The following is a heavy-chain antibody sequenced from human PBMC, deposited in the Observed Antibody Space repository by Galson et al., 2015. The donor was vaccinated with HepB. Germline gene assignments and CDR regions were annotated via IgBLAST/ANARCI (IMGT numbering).Heavy chain of an antibody. CDR3: TRGDNYDTTGYLGASDM. CDR1: GFTFTNYA. V-gene: IGHV3-23*01. D-gene: IGHD3-9*01. CDR2: ISASGGST. Sequence: SLRLSCAASGFTFTNYAMSWVRQAPGKGLEWVSGISASGGSTHYADSVKGRFIISRDNSKNTLYLQMNSQRAEDTAVYYCTRGDNYDTTGYLGASDMWGQGTMVTVSS. J-gene: IGHJ3*02.